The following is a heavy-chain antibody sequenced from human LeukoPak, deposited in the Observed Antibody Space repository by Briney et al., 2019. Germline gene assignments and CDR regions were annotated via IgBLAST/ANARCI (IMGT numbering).Heavy chain of an antibody. CDR3: ARKAQYNGHYPLDY. CDR2: TSDRGDYT. CDR1: GFTVSNKY. Sequence: GGSLRLSCVASGFTVSNKYMSWVRQAPGKGLEWVSGTSDRGDYTYYADSVKGRFTISRDSSKNTLFLQMNSLRAEDTALYFCARKAQYNGHYPLDYWGQGTLVTVSS. V-gene: IGHV3-23*01. D-gene: IGHD1-7*01. J-gene: IGHJ4*02.